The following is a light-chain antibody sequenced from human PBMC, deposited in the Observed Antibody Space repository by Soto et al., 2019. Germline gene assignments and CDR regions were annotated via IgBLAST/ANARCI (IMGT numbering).Light chain of an antibody. Sequence: DILMTQSPSSLSASVGDRVTITCRASQRISSYLNWYQQKPGKAPNLLVWDASTLQSGVPSRFSGSGSGTDFTLTISSLQPEDFATYYCLQDYNYPITFGQGTRLEIK. CDR2: DAS. CDR1: QRISSY. CDR3: LQDYNYPIT. J-gene: IGKJ5*01. V-gene: IGKV1-39*01.